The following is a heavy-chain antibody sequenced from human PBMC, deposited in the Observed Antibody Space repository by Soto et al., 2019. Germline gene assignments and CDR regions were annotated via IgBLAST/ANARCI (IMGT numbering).Heavy chain of an antibody. CDR3: ESWKGILGSHDAFDI. CDR1: GYTFTSYD. V-gene: IGHV1-8*01. Sequence: QVQLVQSGAEVKKPGASVKVSCKASGYTFTSYDINWVRQATGQGLEWMGWMNPNSGNTGYAQKFQGRVSMTRSTSISTAYMELSSLRSEDTAVYYCESWKGILGSHDAFDIWGQGTMVTVSS. CDR2: MNPNSGNT. D-gene: IGHD5-18*01. J-gene: IGHJ3*02.